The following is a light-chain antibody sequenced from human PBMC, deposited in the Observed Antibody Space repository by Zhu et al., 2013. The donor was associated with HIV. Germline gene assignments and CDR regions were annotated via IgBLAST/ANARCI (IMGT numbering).Light chain of an antibody. J-gene: IGKJ1*01. CDR1: QGISNR. CDR3: QKYNSAPWT. Sequence: DIQLTQSPSFLSASVGGKVTIACRASQGISNRLAWYQHKPGEVPKLLIYATSTLQPGVSSRFSGSGSGTDFTLTITSLQPEDVATYYCQKYNSAPWTFGPGTKVDI. V-gene: IGKV1-27*01. CDR2: ATS.